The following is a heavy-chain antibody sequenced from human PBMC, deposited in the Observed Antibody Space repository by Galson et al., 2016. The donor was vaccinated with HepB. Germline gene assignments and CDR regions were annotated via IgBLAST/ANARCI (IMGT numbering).Heavy chain of an antibody. J-gene: IGHJ3*01. D-gene: IGHD3/OR15-3a*01. CDR2: ISWNSGNI. CDR3: AKPIRFLGWSFDR. V-gene: IGHV3-9*01. Sequence: SLRLSCAASGFTFDDYAMHWVRQAPGRGLEWVSGISWNSGNIDYGDSVKGRFTISRDNAKNSLFLQMNSLRPEDTALYYCAKPIRFLGWSFDRWGQGTMVTISS. CDR1: GFTFDDYA.